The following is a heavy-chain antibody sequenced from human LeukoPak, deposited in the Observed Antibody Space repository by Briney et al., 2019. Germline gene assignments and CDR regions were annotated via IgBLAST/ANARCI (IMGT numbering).Heavy chain of an antibody. J-gene: IGHJ4*02. V-gene: IGHV4-59*01. Sequence: SETLSLTCTVSGGSISSYYWSWIRQPPGKGLEWIGYIYYSGSTNYNPSLKSRVTISVDTSKNQFSLKLSSVTAADTAVYYCARHIAAAGTDFDYWGQGTLVTVSS. CDR1: GGSISSYY. D-gene: IGHD6-13*01. CDR2: IYYSGST. CDR3: ARHIAAAGTDFDY.